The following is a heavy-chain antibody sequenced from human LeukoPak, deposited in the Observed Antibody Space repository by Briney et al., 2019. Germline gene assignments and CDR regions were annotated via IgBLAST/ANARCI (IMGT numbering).Heavy chain of an antibody. J-gene: IGHJ5*02. CDR2: IIPIFGTA. V-gene: IGHV1-69*01. D-gene: IGHD1-26*01. CDR3: ARDPGAWDDWFDP. Sequence: VASVKVSCKASGGTFSSYAISWVRQAPGQGLEWMGGIIPIFGTANYAQKFQGRVTITADESTSTAYMELSSLRSEDTAVYYCARDPGAWDDWFDPWGQGTLVTVSS. CDR1: GGTFSSYA.